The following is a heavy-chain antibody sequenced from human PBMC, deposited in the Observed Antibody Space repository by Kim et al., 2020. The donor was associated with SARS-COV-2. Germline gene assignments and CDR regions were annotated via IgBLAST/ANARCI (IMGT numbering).Heavy chain of an antibody. CDR1: GFIFSNAW. CDR3: TRDLDFQH. J-gene: IGHJ1*01. Sequence: GGSLRLSCAASGFIFSNAWMNWVRQAPGKGLEWVGRIKSITNGGTTDYAAPVKARFTISRDDSKNTLYLQMNSLKTEDTAVYYCTRDLDFQHWGQGTLVTVSS. V-gene: IGHV3-15*01. CDR2: IKSITNGGTT.